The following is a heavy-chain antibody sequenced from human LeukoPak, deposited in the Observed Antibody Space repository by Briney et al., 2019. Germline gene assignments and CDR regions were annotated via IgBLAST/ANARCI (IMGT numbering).Heavy chain of an antibody. CDR3: ARGRRRVTMIVVTYFQH. J-gene: IGHJ1*01. CDR2: FNHSGST. D-gene: IGHD3-22*01. V-gene: IGHV4-61*08. CDR1: GGSISSGGYY. Sequence: SETLSLTCTVSGGSISSGGYYWSWIRQPPGKGLEWIGEFNHSGSTNYNPSLKSRVTISVDTSKNQFSLKLSSVTAADTAVYYCARGRRRVTMIVVTYFQHWGQGTLVTVSS.